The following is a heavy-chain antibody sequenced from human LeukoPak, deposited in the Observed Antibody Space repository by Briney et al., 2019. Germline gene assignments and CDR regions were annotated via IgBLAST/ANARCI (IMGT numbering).Heavy chain of an antibody. V-gene: IGHV3-66*01. CDR1: GFTVSSNY. CDR2: IYSGGST. CDR3: AREGYSYGYDAFDI. Sequence: GGSLRLSCAASGFTVSSNYMSWVRQAPGKGLEWVSVIYSGGSTYYADSVKGRFTISRDDSKNTLYLQMNSLRAEDTAVYYCAREGYSYGYDAFDIWGQGTMVTVSS. D-gene: IGHD5-18*01. J-gene: IGHJ3*02.